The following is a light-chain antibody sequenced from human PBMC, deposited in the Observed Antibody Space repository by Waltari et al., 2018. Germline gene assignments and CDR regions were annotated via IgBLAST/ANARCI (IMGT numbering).Light chain of an antibody. V-gene: IGKV3-11*01. CDR3: QQHSNWPPSIT. Sequence: EVVLTQSPAALSLSPGERASLSCRASQSVDTSLAWYQQTPGQVPRLVIYDASKRATGIPPRFSGSGSGTDFTLTISSLEPEDFTVYYCQQHSNWPPSITFGQGTRLE. J-gene: IGKJ5*01. CDR2: DAS. CDR1: QSVDTS.